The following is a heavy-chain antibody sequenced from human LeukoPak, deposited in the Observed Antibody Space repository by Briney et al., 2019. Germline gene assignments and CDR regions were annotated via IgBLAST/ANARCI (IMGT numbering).Heavy chain of an antibody. CDR1: GCTFTSYD. Sequence: ASVKVSCKASGCTFTSYDINWVRQATGQGLEWMGWMNPNSGNTGYAQKFQGRVTMTRNTSISTAYMELSSLRSEDTAVYYCARAHYDYVWGSYRLEYYFDYWGQGTLVTVSS. CDR2: MNPNSGNT. V-gene: IGHV1-8*01. J-gene: IGHJ4*02. D-gene: IGHD3-16*02. CDR3: ARAHYDYVWGSYRLEYYFDY.